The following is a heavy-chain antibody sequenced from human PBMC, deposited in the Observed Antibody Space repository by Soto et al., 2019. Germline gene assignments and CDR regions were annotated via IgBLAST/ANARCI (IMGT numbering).Heavy chain of an antibody. Sequence: QVQLVQSGAEVKKPGSSVKVSCKASGGTFSSYAISWVRQAPGQGLEWMGGIIPIFGTANYAQKFQGRVTITAXXSXSXXYMELSSLRSEDTAVYYCARDSDSSSSYYYYGMDVWGQGTTVTVSS. CDR1: GGTFSSYA. CDR2: IIPIFGTA. V-gene: IGHV1-69*12. CDR3: ARDSDSSSSYYYYGMDV. D-gene: IGHD6-6*01. J-gene: IGHJ6*02.